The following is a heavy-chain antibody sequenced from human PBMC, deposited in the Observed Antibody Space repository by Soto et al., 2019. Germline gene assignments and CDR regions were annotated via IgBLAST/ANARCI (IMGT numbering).Heavy chain of an antibody. CDR1: GGTFGDYT. D-gene: IGHD3-16*01. CDR3: ASNVITFGGIAVDDGFDI. CDR2: IIPIVGIA. J-gene: IGHJ3*02. V-gene: IGHV1-69*02. Sequence: QVQLVQSGAELKTPGSSVKVSCTASGGTFGDYTISWVRQAPGQGLEWMGRIIPIVGIADYAQKFQDTVTITADMSTSTALMDRISLRSEYTAVYYCASNVITFGGIAVDDGFDIWGQGTMVTGSS.